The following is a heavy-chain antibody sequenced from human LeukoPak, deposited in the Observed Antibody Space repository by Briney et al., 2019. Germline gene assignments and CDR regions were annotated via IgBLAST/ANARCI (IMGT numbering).Heavy chain of an antibody. CDR1: GDSISSSTYY. CDR2: IFYSGST. D-gene: IGHD1-26*01. Sequence: PSETLSLTCTVSGDSISSSTYYWGWIRQPPGKGLEWIGSIFYSGSTYYNPSLRSRVTISVDTSKNQFSLKLSSVTAADTAVYYCARRRGVGATTTTFDYWGQGTLVTVSS. V-gene: IGHV4-39*07. CDR3: ARRRGVGATTTTFDY. J-gene: IGHJ4*02.